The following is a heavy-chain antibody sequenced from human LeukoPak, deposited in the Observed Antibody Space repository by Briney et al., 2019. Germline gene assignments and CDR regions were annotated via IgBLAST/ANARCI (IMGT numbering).Heavy chain of an antibody. CDR2: ISGSGDNT. V-gene: IGHV3-23*01. CDR1: GFPFKGYW. J-gene: IGHJ4*02. D-gene: IGHD5-12*01. Sequence: GGSLRLSCVASGFPFKGYWMTWVRQSPGKGLEWVSIISGSGDNTHYADSVKGRFTISRDNSKNTLYLQMKTLRAEDTAIYYCARRGWLINFDYWGQGTLVTVSS. CDR3: ARRGWLINFDY.